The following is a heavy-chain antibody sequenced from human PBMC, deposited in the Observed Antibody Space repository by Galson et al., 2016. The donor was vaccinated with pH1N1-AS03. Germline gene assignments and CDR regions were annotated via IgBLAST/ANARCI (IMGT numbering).Heavy chain of an antibody. CDR1: GFTFTDYT. CDR3: ARDLLRAYGSGSSTKYYYYYGMDV. CDR2: TSSDGSDK. Sequence: SLRLSCAASGFTFTDYTINWVRQAPGKGLEWVAITSSDGSDKYYPDSVKGRFTISRHNSKNTLYLQMNSLRAEDTAVYYCARDLLRAYGSGSSTKYYYYYGMDVWGQGTTVTVSS. V-gene: IGHV3-30*04. D-gene: IGHD3-10*01. J-gene: IGHJ6*02.